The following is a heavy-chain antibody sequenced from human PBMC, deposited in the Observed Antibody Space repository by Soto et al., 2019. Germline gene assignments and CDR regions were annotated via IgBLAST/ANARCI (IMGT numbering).Heavy chain of an antibody. CDR1: GVSISSDDHY. Sequence: QVQLQESGPGLVRPSQTLSLTCAVSGVSISSDDHYWSWIRQPPGKGLEWIGYFFHSGSTDYNPSLRGRLLISGDTSQNQVSLTLNSVTAADTAVYYCAREVMGSCSGGSCHKWFDPWGQGTLVIVSS. CDR3: AREVMGSCSGGSCHKWFDP. D-gene: IGHD2-15*01. V-gene: IGHV4-30-4*01. CDR2: FFHSGST. J-gene: IGHJ5*02.